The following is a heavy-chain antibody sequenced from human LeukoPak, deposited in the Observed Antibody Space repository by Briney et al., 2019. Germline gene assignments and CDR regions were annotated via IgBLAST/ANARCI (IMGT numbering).Heavy chain of an antibody. D-gene: IGHD3-22*01. CDR1: GYSFTSYW. J-gene: IGHJ4*02. V-gene: IGHV5-51*01. CDR2: IYPGDSDT. Sequence: KHGESLKISCKGSGYSFTSYWIGWVRQLPGKGLEWMGIIYPGDSDTSYGQSFQGQVTISVEKSSNTAYLQWSSLKASDTAMYYCARPRFYDSSGYYYDYWGQGTLVTVSS. CDR3: ARPRFYDSSGYYYDY.